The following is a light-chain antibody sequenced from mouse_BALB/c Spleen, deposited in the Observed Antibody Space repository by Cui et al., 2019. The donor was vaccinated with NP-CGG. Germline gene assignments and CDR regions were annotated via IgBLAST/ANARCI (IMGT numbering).Light chain of an antibody. CDR3: ALWYSNHWV. V-gene: IGLV1*01. Sequence: QAVVTQESALPTSPGETVTLTCRSSTGAVTTSSYANWVQEKPDHLFSGLIGGTNNRVACVTARFSGSLIGDKAALTITGAQTEDEAIYFCALWYSNHWVFGGGTKLTVL. CDR2: GTN. CDR1: TGAVTTSSY. J-gene: IGLJ1*01.